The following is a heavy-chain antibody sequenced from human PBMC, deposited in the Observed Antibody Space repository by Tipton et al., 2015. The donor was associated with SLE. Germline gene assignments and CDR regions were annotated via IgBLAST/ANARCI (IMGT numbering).Heavy chain of an antibody. Sequence: SLRLSCAASGFTINESSMHWVRQAPGKGLEWVSGINWNSDSIGYADSVKGRFTISRDNAKNSLYLQMNSLRAEDTALYYCVKGEYKTVAAPADYWGQGTLVTVSS. CDR3: VKGEYKTVAAPADY. V-gene: IGHV3-9*01. CDR1: GFTINESS. D-gene: IGHD6-19*01. J-gene: IGHJ4*02. CDR2: INWNSDSI.